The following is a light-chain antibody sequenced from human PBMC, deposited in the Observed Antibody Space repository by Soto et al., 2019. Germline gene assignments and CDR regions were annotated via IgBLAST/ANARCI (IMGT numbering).Light chain of an antibody. CDR3: CSETSGSTDV. V-gene: IGLV2-14*01. Sequence: QSVLTQPASVSGSPGQSITISCTGTCSDVGGYNYVSWYQQHPGKAPKLMIYDVSNRPSGVSNRFSGSKSGNTASLTISGRQAEYEADYYCCSETSGSTDVIGTCTKVT. J-gene: IGLJ1*01. CDR2: DVS. CDR1: CSDVGGYNY.